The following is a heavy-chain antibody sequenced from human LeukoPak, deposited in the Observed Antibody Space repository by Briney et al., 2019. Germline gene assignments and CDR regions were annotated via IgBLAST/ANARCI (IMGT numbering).Heavy chain of an antibody. Sequence: ASVKISCKASGYTFTSYGISWVRQAPGQGLEWMGWISAYNGNTNYAQKLQGRVTMTTDTSTSTAYMELRSLRSDDTAVYYCARDLDILTGYLSDYWGQGTLVTVSS. CDR1: GYTFTSYG. CDR2: ISAYNGNT. J-gene: IGHJ4*02. CDR3: ARDLDILTGYLSDY. D-gene: IGHD3-9*01. V-gene: IGHV1-18*01.